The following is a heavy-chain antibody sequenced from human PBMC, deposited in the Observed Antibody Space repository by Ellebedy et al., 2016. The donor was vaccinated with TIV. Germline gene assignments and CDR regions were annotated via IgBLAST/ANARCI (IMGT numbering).Heavy chain of an antibody. V-gene: IGHV1-46*04. J-gene: IGHJ4*02. D-gene: IGHD5-18*01. CDR3: ARDNLVYTFMAFDY. CDR2: INPSGGST. CDR1: GYTFTSYY. Sequence: AASVKVSCKASGYTFTSYYMHWVRQAPGQGLEWMGIINPSGGSTSYAQKLKGRVTMTRDTSTSTVYMELSSLRSEDTALFYCARDNLVYTFMAFDYWGQGTLVTVSS.